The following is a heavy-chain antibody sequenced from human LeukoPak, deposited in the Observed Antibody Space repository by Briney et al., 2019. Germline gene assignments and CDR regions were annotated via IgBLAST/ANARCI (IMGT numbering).Heavy chain of an antibody. CDR1: GGSFSGYY. V-gene: IGHV4-34*01. J-gene: IGHJ4*02. D-gene: IGHD4-17*01. CDR2: INHSGST. CDR3: ARGPRVTTTVSQQRGRRKNYFDY. Sequence: SETLSLTCAVYGGSFSGYYWSWIRQPPGKGLEWIGEINHSGSTNYNPSLKSRVTISVDTSKNQFSLKQSSVTAADTAVYYCARGPRVTTTVSQQRGRRKNYFDYWGQGTLVTVSS.